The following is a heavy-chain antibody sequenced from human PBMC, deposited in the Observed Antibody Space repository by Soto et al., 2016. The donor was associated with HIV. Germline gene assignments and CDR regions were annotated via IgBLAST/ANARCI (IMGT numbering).Heavy chain of an antibody. D-gene: IGHD2-8*02. V-gene: IGHV3-23*04. CDR1: GFTFSNFY. CDR2: ISPEGDRT. CDR3: GKDVHWWAMDV. Sequence: EVQLVESGGGLVQPGGSLRLSCAASGFTFSNFYLAWVRQAPGKGPEWVSGISPEGDRTYYADSVKGRFIISRDNSKSTLFLQMNSLRGDDTAVYYCGKDVHWWAMDVWGQGTTVTVSS. J-gene: IGHJ6*02.